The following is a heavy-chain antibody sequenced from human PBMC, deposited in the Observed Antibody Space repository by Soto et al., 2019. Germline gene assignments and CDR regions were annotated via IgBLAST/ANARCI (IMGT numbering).Heavy chain of an antibody. CDR1: GITFSNYG. CDR3: TSDPDGDLDFDY. J-gene: IGHJ4*02. Sequence: EVQLVESGGGLVQPGESLRLSCAASGITFSNYGWTWVRQAPGKGLEWVSHISVSGTGKIYADSVRGRFTISRDNAKYSVYMQMNSLSDEDTAVYYCTSDPDGDLDFDYWGQGTLVTVSA. V-gene: IGHV3-48*02. CDR2: ISVSGTGK. D-gene: IGHD4-17*01.